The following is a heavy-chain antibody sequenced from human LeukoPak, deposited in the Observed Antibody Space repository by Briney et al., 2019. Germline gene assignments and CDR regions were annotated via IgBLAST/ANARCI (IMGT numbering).Heavy chain of an antibody. D-gene: IGHD5-18*01. J-gene: IGHJ3*02. CDR3: ASGDTAMVTFAFDI. CDR1: GYTFTGYY. V-gene: IGHV1-2*06. CDR2: INPNSGGT. Sequence: GASVKVSCKXSGYTFTGYYMHWVRQAPGQGLEWMGRINPNSGGTNYSQKFQGRVTMTRDTSISTAYMELSRLRSDDMAVYYCASGDTAMVTFAFDIWGQGTMVTVSS.